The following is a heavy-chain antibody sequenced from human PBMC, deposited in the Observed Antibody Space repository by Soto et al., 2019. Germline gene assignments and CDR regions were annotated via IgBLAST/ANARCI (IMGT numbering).Heavy chain of an antibody. Sequence: SVKVSCKASGGTFSSYAISWVRQAPGQGLEWMGGIIPIFGTANYAQKFQGRVTITADESTSTAYMELSSLRSEDTAVYYCARVPEDSSGWYCWFAPWGQGTLVTVSS. CDR3: ARVPEDSSGWYCWFAP. V-gene: IGHV1-69*13. D-gene: IGHD6-19*01. J-gene: IGHJ5*02. CDR2: IIPIFGTA. CDR1: GGTFSSYA.